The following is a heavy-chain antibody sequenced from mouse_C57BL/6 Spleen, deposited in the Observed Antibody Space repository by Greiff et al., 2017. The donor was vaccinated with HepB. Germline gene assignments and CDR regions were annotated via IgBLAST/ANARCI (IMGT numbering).Heavy chain of an antibody. CDR3: ARSHYDKGLHYFDY. J-gene: IGHJ2*01. V-gene: IGHV1-53*01. Sequence: QVQLQQPGTELVKPGASVKLSCKASGYTFTSYWMHWVKQRPGQGLEWIGNINPSNGGTNYNEKFKSKATLTVDKPSSTAYMQLSSLTSEDSAVYYCARSHYDKGLHYFDYWGQGTTLTVSS. D-gene: IGHD2-4*01. CDR1: GYTFTSYW. CDR2: INPSNGGT.